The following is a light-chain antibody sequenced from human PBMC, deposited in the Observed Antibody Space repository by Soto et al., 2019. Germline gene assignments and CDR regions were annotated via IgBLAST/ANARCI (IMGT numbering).Light chain of an antibody. J-gene: IGLJ1*01. Sequence: QAALTQPASVCGSPGQSITISCTGTSSDVGGYNYVSWYQQYPGKAPKLMIYDVTNRPSGVSIRFSGSKSGNTASLTISGLQAEDEADYYCSSYTSSSTYVFGTGTKVTVL. CDR1: SSDVGGYNY. CDR2: DVT. V-gene: IGLV2-14*03. CDR3: SSYTSSSTYV.